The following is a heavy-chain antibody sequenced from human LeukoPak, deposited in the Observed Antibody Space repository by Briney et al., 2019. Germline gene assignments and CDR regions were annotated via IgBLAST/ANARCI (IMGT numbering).Heavy chain of an antibody. CDR1: GFTVSSNY. Sequence: TGGSLRLSCAASGFTVSSNYMSWVRQAPGKGLEWVSVIYSGGSTYYADSVKGRFTISRDNSKNTLYLQMNSLRGEDTAVYYCARAASWEYYFDHWGQGTLVTVSS. CDR2: IYSGGST. D-gene: IGHD1-26*01. CDR3: ARAASWEYYFDH. J-gene: IGHJ4*02. V-gene: IGHV3-53*01.